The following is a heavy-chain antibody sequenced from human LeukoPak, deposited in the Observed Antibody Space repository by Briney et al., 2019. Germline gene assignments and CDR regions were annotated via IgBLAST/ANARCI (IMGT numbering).Heavy chain of an antibody. CDR3: ARITSDNYYYYYMDV. CDR2: GYHIGSP. J-gene: IGHJ6*03. D-gene: IGHD2-2*01. Sequence: SETLSLTCTVSGGSISSINYYWAWIRQPPGKGLEWIGSGYHIGSPYYNPALKSRVTISVDTSTNQFSLKLSSVTAADTAVYYCARITSDNYYYYYMDVWGKGTTVTVSS. V-gene: IGHV4-39*07. CDR1: GGSISSINYY.